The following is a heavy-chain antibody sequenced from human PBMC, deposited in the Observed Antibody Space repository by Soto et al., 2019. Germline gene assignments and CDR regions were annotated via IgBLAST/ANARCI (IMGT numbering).Heavy chain of an antibody. V-gene: IGHV3-33*01. CDR3: ARSGYSSGWTGYYYYMDV. CDR2: IWYDGSNK. Sequence: QVQLVESGGGVVQPGRSLRLSCAASGFTFSSYGMHWVRQAPGKGLEWVAVIWYDGSNKYYADSVKGRFTISRDNSKNTLYLQMNSLRAEDTAVYYCARSGYSSGWTGYYYYMDVWGKGTPVTVSS. J-gene: IGHJ6*03. CDR1: GFTFSSYG. D-gene: IGHD6-19*01.